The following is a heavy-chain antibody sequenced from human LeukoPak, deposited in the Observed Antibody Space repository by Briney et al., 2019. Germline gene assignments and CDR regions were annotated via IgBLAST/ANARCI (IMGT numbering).Heavy chain of an antibody. D-gene: IGHD2-15*01. V-gene: IGHV1-8*01. Sequence: ASVKVSCKASGYTFTSYDINWVRQATGQGLEWMGWMNPNSGNTGYAQKFQGRVTMTRNTSISTAYMELSSLRSEDTAVYYCARERLGNCSGGNCHGADYWGQGALVTVSS. J-gene: IGHJ4*02. CDR1: GYTFTSYD. CDR2: MNPNSGNT. CDR3: ARERLGNCSGGNCHGADY.